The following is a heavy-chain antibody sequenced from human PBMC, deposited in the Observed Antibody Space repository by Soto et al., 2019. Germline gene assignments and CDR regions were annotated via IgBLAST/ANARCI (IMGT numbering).Heavy chain of an antibody. Sequence: EELLVESGGGLVQPGGSLRLSCAASGFTFSSYWMSWVRQTPGKGLEWVANMNRDGTEKYYVDSVAGRFTISRDNARNALYLQINNLRVDDTAVYYCARDPNSGYDRGRNYWGQGTLVSVSS. D-gene: IGHD5-12*01. CDR2: MNRDGTEK. CDR1: GFTFSSYW. CDR3: ARDPNSGYDRGRNY. J-gene: IGHJ4*02. V-gene: IGHV3-7*05.